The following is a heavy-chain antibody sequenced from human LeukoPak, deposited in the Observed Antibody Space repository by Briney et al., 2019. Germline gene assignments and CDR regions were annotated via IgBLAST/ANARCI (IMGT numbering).Heavy chain of an antibody. J-gene: IGHJ4*02. CDR2: ISNNGGYT. V-gene: IGHV3-23*01. CDR1: GFTFSSSA. CDR3: AKQLGYCSDGSCYFPY. Sequence: GGSLRLSCAASGFTFSSSAMSWVRQAPGKGLEWVSAISNNGGYTYYADSVQGRFTITRDNSESTLCLQMNSLRAEDTAVYYCAKQLGYCSDGSCYFPYWGQGTLVTVSS. D-gene: IGHD2-15*01.